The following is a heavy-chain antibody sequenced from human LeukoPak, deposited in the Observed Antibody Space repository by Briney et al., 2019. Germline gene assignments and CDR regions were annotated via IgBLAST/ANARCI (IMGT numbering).Heavy chain of an antibody. Sequence: GGSLTLSCAASGFTFSSYAMYWVRQAPGKGLEWVSGIFGRGGSTHYADSVKGRFTISRDNSKNTVYLQMNSLRAEDTAVYYCAKTTTGYSSGRFPGWPVDYWGQGTLVTVSS. J-gene: IGHJ4*02. V-gene: IGHV3-23*01. CDR2: IFGRGGST. CDR1: GFTFSSYA. D-gene: IGHD6-19*01. CDR3: AKTTTGYSSGRFPGWPVDY.